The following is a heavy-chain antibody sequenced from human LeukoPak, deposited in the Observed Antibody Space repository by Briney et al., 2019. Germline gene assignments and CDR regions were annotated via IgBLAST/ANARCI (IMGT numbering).Heavy chain of an antibody. J-gene: IGHJ6*03. V-gene: IGHV3-30*02. CDR1: GFTFSSYG. D-gene: IGHD6-13*01. Sequence: QPGGSLRLSCAASGFTFSSYGMHWVRQAPGKGLEWVAFIRYDGSNKYYADSVKGRFTISRDNSKNTLYLQMNSLRAEDTAVYYCAKDPWKSSSWYYYYMDVWGKGTTVTISS. CDR2: IRYDGSNK. CDR3: AKDPWKSSSWYYYYMDV.